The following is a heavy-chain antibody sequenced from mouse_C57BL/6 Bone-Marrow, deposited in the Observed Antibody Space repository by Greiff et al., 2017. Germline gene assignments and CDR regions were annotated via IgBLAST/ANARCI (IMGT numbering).Heavy chain of an antibody. J-gene: IGHJ4*01. CDR2: IYPGGGYT. Sequence: QVQLQQSGAELVRPGTSVKMSCKASGYTFTNYWIGWAKQRPGHGLEWIGDIYPGGGYTNYNEKFKGKATLTADKSSSTAYMQFSSLTSEDSAIYYCARLNYDAMDYWGQGTSVTDSS. CDR1: GYTFTNYW. V-gene: IGHV1-63*01. CDR3: ARLNYDAMDY.